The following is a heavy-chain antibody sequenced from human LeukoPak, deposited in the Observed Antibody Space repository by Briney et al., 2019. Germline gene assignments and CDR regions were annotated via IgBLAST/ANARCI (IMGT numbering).Heavy chain of an antibody. CDR3: ARGRLDYYDSSGYYYRSAEYFQH. D-gene: IGHD3-22*01. CDR2: IYYSGST. CDR1: GGSISSGGYY. V-gene: IGHV4-31*03. Sequence: SQTLSLTCTVSGGSISSGGYYWSWIRQHPGKGLEWIGYIYYSGSTYYNPSLKSRVTISVDTSMNQFSLKLSSVTAADTAVYYCARGRLDYYDSSGYYYRSAEYFQHWGQGTLVTVSS. J-gene: IGHJ1*01.